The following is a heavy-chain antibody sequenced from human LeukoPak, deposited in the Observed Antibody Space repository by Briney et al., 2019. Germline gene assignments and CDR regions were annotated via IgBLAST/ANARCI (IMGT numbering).Heavy chain of an antibody. CDR2: ISSSSSYI. CDR1: GFTFSSYS. CDR3: AKGPTLYYYGSGSYHY. J-gene: IGHJ4*02. Sequence: GGSLRLSCAASGFTFSSYSMNWFRQAPGKGLEWVSSISSSSSYIYYADSVKGRFTISRDNAKNSLYLQMNSLRAEDTAVYYCAKGPTLYYYGSGSYHYWGQGTLVTVSS. V-gene: IGHV3-21*01. D-gene: IGHD3-10*01.